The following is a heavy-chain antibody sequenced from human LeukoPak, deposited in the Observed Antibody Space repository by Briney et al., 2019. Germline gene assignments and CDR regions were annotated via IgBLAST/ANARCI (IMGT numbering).Heavy chain of an antibody. J-gene: IGHJ4*02. D-gene: IGHD5-18*01. Sequence: PGGSLRLSCAASGFTFSSYWMHWVRHAPGKGLVWVSRINSDGSSTSYADSVKGRFTISRDNAKNTLYLQMNSLRAEDTAVYYCARDRAIQPIPNWGQGTLVTVSS. CDR2: INSDGSST. V-gene: IGHV3-74*01. CDR1: GFTFSSYW. CDR3: ARDRAIQPIPN.